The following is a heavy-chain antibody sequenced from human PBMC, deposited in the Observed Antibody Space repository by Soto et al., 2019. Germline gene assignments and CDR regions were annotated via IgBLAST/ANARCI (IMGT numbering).Heavy chain of an antibody. J-gene: IGHJ6*02. CDR1: GFTFSSCA. CDR3: AKDFTMVRGVPALGGMDV. V-gene: IGHV3-23*01. CDR2: ISGSGGST. Sequence: GGSLRLSCAASGFTFSSCAMSWVRQAPGKGLEWVSAISGSGGSTYYADSVKGRFTISRDNSKNTLYLQMNSLRAEDTAVYYCAKDFTMVRGVPALGGMDVWGQGTTVTV. D-gene: IGHD3-10*01.